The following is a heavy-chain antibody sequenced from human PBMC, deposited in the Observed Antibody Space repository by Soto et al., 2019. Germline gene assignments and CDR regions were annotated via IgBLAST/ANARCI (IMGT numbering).Heavy chain of an antibody. CDR3: ARDLRSKGLYDGLDV. CDR2: MHDSGST. CDR1: GASISSYY. V-gene: IGHV4-59*01. Sequence: PSETLSLTCTVSGASISSYYWNWIRQPPGKGLEWIGYMHDSGSTSYNPSLKSRVTISVDTSRNQLSLNLTSVTAADTAVYYCARDLRSKGLYDGLDVWGQGTTVTVSS. D-gene: IGHD3-16*01. J-gene: IGHJ6*02.